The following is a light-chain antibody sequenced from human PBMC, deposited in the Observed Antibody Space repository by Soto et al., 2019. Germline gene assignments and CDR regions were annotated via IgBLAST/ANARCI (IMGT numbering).Light chain of an antibody. CDR3: QTWGTGVHVV. V-gene: IGLV4-69*01. CDR1: SGHSSYA. J-gene: IGLJ2*01. Sequence: QPVLTQSPSASASLGASVKLTCTLSSGHSSYAIAWHQQQPEKGPRYLMKLDSDGSHTKGDAIPDRFSGSSSGAERYLTISRLQSEDEADYYCQTWGTGVHVVFGGGTKL. CDR2: LDSDGSH.